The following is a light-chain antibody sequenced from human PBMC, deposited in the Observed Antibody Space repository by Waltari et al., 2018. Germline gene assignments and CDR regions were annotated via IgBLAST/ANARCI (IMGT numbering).Light chain of an antibody. J-gene: IGKJ1*01. CDR1: QSVSRT. Sequence: EIVLTQSPGTLSLSPGERATLSCRASQSVSRTLAWYQQKPGQAPRLLIYDASIRATGIPDRFSGSGSGTDFSLTISRLEPEDFAVYYCQKYGTLPATFGQGTKVDIK. V-gene: IGKV3-20*01. CDR3: QKYGTLPAT. CDR2: DAS.